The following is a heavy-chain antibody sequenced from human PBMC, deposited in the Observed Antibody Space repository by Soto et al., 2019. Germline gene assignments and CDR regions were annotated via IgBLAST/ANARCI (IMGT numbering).Heavy chain of an antibody. D-gene: IGHD2-21*01. J-gene: IGHJ4*02. V-gene: IGHV4-59*11. CDR2: IYYRVNT. CDR3: ARGLSEVYGGDLDY. CDR1: GGSLSNHY. Sequence: PSETLSLTCTVSGGSLSNHYWTWIRQSPGKGLEWIGSIYYRVNTNYNPSLDSRVTMTVDTSKNEFSLQLTSMTSSDTAVYYGARGLSEVYGGDLDYWGQGILVTVSS.